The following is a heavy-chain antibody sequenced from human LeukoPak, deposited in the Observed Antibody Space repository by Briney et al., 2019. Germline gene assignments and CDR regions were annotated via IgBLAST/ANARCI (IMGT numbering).Heavy chain of an antibody. CDR1: GFTFSSYA. J-gene: IGHJ4*02. D-gene: IGHD3-10*01. Sequence: GGSLRLSCAASGFTFSSYAMHWVRQAPGKGLEWVAVISYDGIDKYYADSVKGRFTISRDSSKNTLYLQMNSLRPEDTAVYYCASAGAPGRNYAGLDYWGQGTLVTVSS. CDR2: ISYDGIDK. CDR3: ASAGAPGRNYAGLDY. V-gene: IGHV3-30-3*01.